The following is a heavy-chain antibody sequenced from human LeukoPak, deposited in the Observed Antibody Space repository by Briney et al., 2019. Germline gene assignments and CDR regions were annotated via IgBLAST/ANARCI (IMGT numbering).Heavy chain of an antibody. CDR1: GFTFSSYS. D-gene: IGHD3-22*01. V-gene: IGHV3-48*02. CDR3: ARGDSSGYYYFDY. Sequence: GGSLRLSCAASGFTFSSYSMNWVRQAPGKGLEWVSYISSSSSTIYYADSVKGRFTISGDNAKNSLYLQMNSLRDEDTAVYYCARGDSSGYYYFDYWGQGTLVTVSS. CDR2: ISSSSSTI. J-gene: IGHJ4*02.